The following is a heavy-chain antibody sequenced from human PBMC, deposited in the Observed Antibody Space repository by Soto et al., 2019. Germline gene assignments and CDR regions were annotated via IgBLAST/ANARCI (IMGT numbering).Heavy chain of an antibody. Sequence: PGGSLRLSCAASGFTFSSYWMHWVRQAPGKGLVWVSRINSDGSSTSYADSVKGRFTISRDNAKNTLYLQMNSLRAEDTAVYYCARVRGIVVVPAVPDYYYYGMDVWGQGTTVTVSS. CDR2: INSDGSST. CDR1: GFTFSSYW. V-gene: IGHV3-74*01. J-gene: IGHJ6*02. CDR3: ARVRGIVVVPAVPDYYYYGMDV. D-gene: IGHD2-2*01.